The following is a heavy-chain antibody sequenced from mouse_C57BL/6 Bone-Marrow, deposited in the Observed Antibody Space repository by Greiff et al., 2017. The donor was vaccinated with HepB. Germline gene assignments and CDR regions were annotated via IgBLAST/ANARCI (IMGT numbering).Heavy chain of an antibody. J-gene: IGHJ4*01. Sequence: EVKLVESGGDLVKPGGSLKLSCAASGFTFSSYGMSWVRQTPDKRLEWVATISSGGSYTYYPDSVKGRFTISRDNAKKTLYLQMSRLTAEDTAIYYCANNYSKNYAMDYWGQGTSVTVSS. CDR2: ISSGGSYT. CDR3: ANNYSKNYAMDY. D-gene: IGHD2-5*01. CDR1: GFTFSSYG. V-gene: IGHV5-6*01.